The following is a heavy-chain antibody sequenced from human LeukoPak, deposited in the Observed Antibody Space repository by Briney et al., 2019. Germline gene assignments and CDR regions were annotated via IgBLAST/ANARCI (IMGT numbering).Heavy chain of an antibody. Sequence: YPSETLSLTCTVSGGSISSYYWSWIRQPSGKGLEWIGYIHYTGSTNHNPSLKSRITISIDTSKNQFSLKLSSVTAADTAVYYCAGTSSSYCSGGSCYGKFQTWGQGTLVTVSS. J-gene: IGHJ1*01. V-gene: IGHV4-59*08. CDR2: IHYTGST. D-gene: IGHD2-15*01. CDR1: GGSISSYY. CDR3: AGTSSSYCSGGSCYGKFQT.